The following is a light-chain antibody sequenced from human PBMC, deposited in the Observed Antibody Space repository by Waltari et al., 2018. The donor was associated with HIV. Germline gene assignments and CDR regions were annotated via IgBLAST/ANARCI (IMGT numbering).Light chain of an antibody. CDR2: AAS. J-gene: IGKJ2*01. V-gene: IGKV1-39*01. CDR3: QQSYSTPPFT. Sequence: DIQMTQSPSSLPASVGARVTITCRASQSISSYLNWYQQKPGKAPKLLIYAASSLQSGVPSRFSGSGSGTDFTLSISSLQPEDFATYYCQQSYSTPPFTFGQGTKMEI. CDR1: QSISSY.